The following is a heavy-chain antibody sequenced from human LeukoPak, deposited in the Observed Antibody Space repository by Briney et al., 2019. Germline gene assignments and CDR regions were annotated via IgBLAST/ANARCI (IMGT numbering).Heavy chain of an antibody. CDR1: GYTFTSYD. CDR3: ARDRGTAYDAAGGY. V-gene: IGHV1-8*01. D-gene: IGHD5-12*01. J-gene: IGHJ4*02. CDR2: MSPNSGST. Sequence: ASVKVSCRASGYTFTSYDIFWVRQATGQGLERMGWMSPNSGSTGSAQKFQGRITMTRDTSISTAYMELSSLRSDDTAVYFCARDRGTAYDAAGGYWGQGALVTVSS.